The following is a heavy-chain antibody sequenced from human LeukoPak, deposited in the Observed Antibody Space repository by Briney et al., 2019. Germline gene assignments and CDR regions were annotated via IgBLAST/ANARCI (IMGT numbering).Heavy chain of an antibody. Sequence: GGSLRLSCAASGFTFSSYAMSWVRQAPGKGLEWVSAISGSGGSTYYADSVKGRFTISRDNSKNTLYLQMNSLRAEDTAAYYCAKQSAAARIPIFDYWGQGTLVTVSS. CDR2: ISGSGGST. D-gene: IGHD6-13*01. CDR1: GFTFSSYA. V-gene: IGHV3-23*01. CDR3: AKQSAAARIPIFDY. J-gene: IGHJ4*02.